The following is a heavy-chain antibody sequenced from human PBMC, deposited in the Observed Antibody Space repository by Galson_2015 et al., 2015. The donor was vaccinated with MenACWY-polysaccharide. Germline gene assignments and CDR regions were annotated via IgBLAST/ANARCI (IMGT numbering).Heavy chain of an antibody. V-gene: IGHV3-74*03. Sequence: SLRLSCAGSGFTFNNRWMHWVRQAPGKGLVWVSRIDSDGSSTKYADSVKGRFTISRDNAKNTLYLQMNSLRAEDTAVYYCVRVGDRRLDVWGQGTTVTVSS. CDR1: GFTFNNRW. CDR3: VRVGDRRLDV. CDR2: IDSDGSST. D-gene: IGHD2-15*01. J-gene: IGHJ6*02.